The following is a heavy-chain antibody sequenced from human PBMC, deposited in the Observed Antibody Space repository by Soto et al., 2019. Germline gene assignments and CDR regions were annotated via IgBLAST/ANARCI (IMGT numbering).Heavy chain of an antibody. CDR2: IIPILGIA. CDR1: GGTFSSYT. J-gene: IGHJ4*02. Sequence: QVQLVQSGAEVKKPGSSVKVSCKASGGTFSSYTISWVRQAPGQGLEWMGRIIPILGIANYAQKFQGRVTITADKSTSTAYMELSSLRSEDTAVYYCARGLRGCGELAIDYWGQGTLVTVSS. D-gene: IGHD3-10*01. V-gene: IGHV1-69*02. CDR3: ARGLRGCGELAIDY.